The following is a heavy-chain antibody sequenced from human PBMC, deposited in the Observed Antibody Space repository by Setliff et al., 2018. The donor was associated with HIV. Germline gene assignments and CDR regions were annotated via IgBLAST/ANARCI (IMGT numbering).Heavy chain of an antibody. CDR2: ISTSGST. Sequence: SETLSLTCTVSGGSITSGSYSWTWIREPPGKGLEWIGRISTSGSTNYNPSLKSRVTISMVPSKNQFSLDLSSVTAADTAKYYCARAKTFGVSAVFFDPWGQGRPVTVSS. CDR3: ARAKTFGVSAVFFDP. V-gene: IGHV4-61*02. CDR1: GGSITSGSYS. D-gene: IGHD3-16*01. J-gene: IGHJ5*02.